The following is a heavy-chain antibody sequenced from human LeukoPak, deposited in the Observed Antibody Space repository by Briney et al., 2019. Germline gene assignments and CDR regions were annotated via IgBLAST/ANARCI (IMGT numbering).Heavy chain of an antibody. CDR1: GGSFSGYY. V-gene: IGHV4-34*01. CDR3: ARGRLGRYCSGGSCYVEFDY. Sequence: SETLSLTCAVYGGSFSGYYWSWIRQPPGKGLEWIGEINHSGSTNYNPSLKSRVTISVDTSKNQFSLKLSSVAAADTAVYYCARGRLGRYCSGGSCYVEFDYWGQGTLVTVSS. J-gene: IGHJ4*02. CDR2: INHSGST. D-gene: IGHD2-15*01.